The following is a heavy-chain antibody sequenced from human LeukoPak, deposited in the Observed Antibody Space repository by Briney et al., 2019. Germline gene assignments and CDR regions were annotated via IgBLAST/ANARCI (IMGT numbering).Heavy chain of an antibody. CDR3: ARGPYCGGDCYFAY. V-gene: IGHV4-4*07. CDR2: IYTSGTT. CDR1: GGSISSYY. D-gene: IGHD2-21*01. J-gene: IGHJ4*02. Sequence: PSETLSLTCTVSGGSISSYYWSWIRQPAGKGLEWIGRIYTSGTTNYNPSLKSRDTMSVDTSKNQFSLKLSSVTAADTAVYYCARGPYCGGDCYFAYWGQGTLVTVSS.